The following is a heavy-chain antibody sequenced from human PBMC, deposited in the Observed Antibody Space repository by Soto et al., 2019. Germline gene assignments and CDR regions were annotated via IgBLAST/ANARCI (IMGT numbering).Heavy chain of an antibody. V-gene: IGHV3-30*03. CDR2: ISYDGSDE. Sequence: QVQLVESGGGVVQPGRSLRLSCAASGFTFSSYAMNWVRQAPGKGLEWVAFISYDGSDECYVDSVKGRFTISRDDSKNTLYLQMNRLRAKKTAVYYWAVGLVSGTNFDNWGQGTLVTVSS. D-gene: IGHD1-26*01. CDR3: AVGLVSGTNFDN. CDR1: GFTFSSYA. J-gene: IGHJ4*02.